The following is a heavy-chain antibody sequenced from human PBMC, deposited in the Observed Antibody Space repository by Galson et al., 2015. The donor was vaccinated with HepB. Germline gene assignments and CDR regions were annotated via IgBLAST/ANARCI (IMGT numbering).Heavy chain of an antibody. Sequence: SLRLSCAASGFTFSSYGMHWVRQAPGKGLEWVAVIWYDGSNKYYADSVKGRFTISRDNSKNTLYLQMNSLRAEDTAVYYCARDAGIAAAGPGVYYYGLDVWGQGTTVTVSS. D-gene: IGHD6-13*01. CDR3: ARDAGIAAAGPGVYYYGLDV. CDR2: IWYDGSNK. J-gene: IGHJ6*02. CDR1: GFTFSSYG. V-gene: IGHV3-33*01.